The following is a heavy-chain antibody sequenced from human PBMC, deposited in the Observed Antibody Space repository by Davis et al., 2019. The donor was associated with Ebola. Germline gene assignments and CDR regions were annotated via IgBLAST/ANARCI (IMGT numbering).Heavy chain of an antibody. V-gene: IGHV3-30*02. J-gene: IGHJ5*02. CDR3: ARDPRIRGVVIEYFDP. Sequence: PGGSLRLSCAASGFTFSSYSMNWVRRAPGKGLEWVAFIQYDGSSENYGDSVKGRFTISRDNFKNTLYLQMNSLRAEDTAVYHCARDPRIRGVVIEYFDPWGQGTLVTVSS. D-gene: IGHD3-10*01. CDR2: IQYDGSSE. CDR1: GFTFSSYS.